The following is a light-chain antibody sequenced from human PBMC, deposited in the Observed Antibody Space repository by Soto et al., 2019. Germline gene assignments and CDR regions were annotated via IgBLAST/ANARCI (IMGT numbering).Light chain of an antibody. J-gene: IGKJ1*01. Sequence: DIQMTQSPSTLSASVGDGVTITCRASQSISSWLVWYQQKPGKAPKLLIYDAASLESGVPSRFRGSGSGTESTLTISRLQPDDVATYHCQQDTSYPLTFGQGTKVEIK. CDR2: DAA. CDR3: QQDTSYPLT. CDR1: QSISSW. V-gene: IGKV1-5*01.